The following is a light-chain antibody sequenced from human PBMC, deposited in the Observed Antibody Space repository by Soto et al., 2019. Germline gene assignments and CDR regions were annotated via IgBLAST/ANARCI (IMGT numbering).Light chain of an antibody. CDR2: GAS. Sequence: EIVLTQSPGTLSLSPGERATLSCRASQNIGSSNVAWYQHKPGLAPRLLLYGASTRATGIPDRFSGGGSGTDFTLTITRLEPEDLAVYYCQQRSNWPRTFGQGTKVDI. CDR3: QQRSNWPRT. J-gene: IGKJ1*01. CDR1: QNIGSSN. V-gene: IGKV3D-20*02.